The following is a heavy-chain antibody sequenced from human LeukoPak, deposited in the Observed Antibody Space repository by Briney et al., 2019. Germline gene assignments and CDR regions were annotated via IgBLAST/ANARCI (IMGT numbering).Heavy chain of an antibody. CDR1: GGSISSSSYY. CDR3: ARLNPGYRPYYYYYYYMDV. Sequence: SETLSLTCTVSGGSISSSSYYWAWVRQPPGKGLEWIGTVFYNGATQYSPSLKSRVTISVDTSKNQFSLKLSSVTAADTAVYYCARLNPGYRPYYYYYYYMDVWGKGTTVTVSS. D-gene: IGHD1-1*01. J-gene: IGHJ6*03. V-gene: IGHV4-39*07. CDR2: VFYNGAT.